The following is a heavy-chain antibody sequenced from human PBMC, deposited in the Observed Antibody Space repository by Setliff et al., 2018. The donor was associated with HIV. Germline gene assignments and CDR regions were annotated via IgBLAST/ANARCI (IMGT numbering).Heavy chain of an antibody. D-gene: IGHD2-21*01. Sequence: SETLSLTCTVSGGSISSSNYYWGWIRQPPGKGLDWIGSIYYSGSTYYNPSLKGRVTLSVDTSKNQFSRKLSSVTAADTAVYYCARHDSRGPRSAFDLWGRGTMVTVSS. CDR2: IYYSGST. J-gene: IGHJ3*01. CDR1: GGSISSSNYY. CDR3: ARHDSRGPRSAFDL. V-gene: IGHV4-39*01.